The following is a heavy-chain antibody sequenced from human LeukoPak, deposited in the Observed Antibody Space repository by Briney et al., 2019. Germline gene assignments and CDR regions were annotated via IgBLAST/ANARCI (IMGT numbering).Heavy chain of an antibody. CDR1: GLSFSNYW. J-gene: IGHJ4*02. D-gene: IGHD3-16*01. CDR2: TNLHGTTV. Sequence: GGSLRLTCAVSGLSFSNYWVHWVRQAPGKGLVWVARTNLHGTTVDYADSVKGRFTISRDNAKNTLFLQMNSLRAEDTAVYYCASAYTYVRLGDHWGQGTLVTVSS. CDR3: ASAYTYVRLGDH. V-gene: IGHV3-74*01.